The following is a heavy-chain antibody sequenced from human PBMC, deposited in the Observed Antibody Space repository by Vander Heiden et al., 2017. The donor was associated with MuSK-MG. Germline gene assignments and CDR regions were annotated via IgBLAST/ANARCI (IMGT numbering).Heavy chain of an antibody. D-gene: IGHD3-10*01. J-gene: IGHJ4*02. V-gene: IGHV3-73*02. Sequence: EVQLVESGGGLVQPGGSLKLSCAASGFIFSGSAMHWVRQAAGKGLEWVGRIRTKANNYATEYAASVRGRFTSSRDDSKNTAYLQLNSLKTEDTAVYYCSCQRGSAVPDYWGQGTLVTVSS. CDR2: IRTKANNYAT. CDR3: SCQRGSAVPDY. CDR1: GFIFSGSA.